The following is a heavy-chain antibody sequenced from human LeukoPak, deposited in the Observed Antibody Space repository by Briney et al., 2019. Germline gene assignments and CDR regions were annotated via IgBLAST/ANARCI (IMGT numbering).Heavy chain of an antibody. D-gene: IGHD3-3*01. J-gene: IGHJ5*02. CDR2: MNPNSGNT. CDR3: ARGLGYYDFWSGYPTPNWFDP. Sequence: PGASVKVSCKASGYTFTSYDINWVRQATGQGLEWMGWMNPNSGNTGYAQKFQGRVTMTRNTSISTAYMELSSLRSEDTAEYYCARGLGYYDFWSGYPTPNWFDPWGQGTLVTVSS. V-gene: IGHV1-8*01. CDR1: GYTFTSYD.